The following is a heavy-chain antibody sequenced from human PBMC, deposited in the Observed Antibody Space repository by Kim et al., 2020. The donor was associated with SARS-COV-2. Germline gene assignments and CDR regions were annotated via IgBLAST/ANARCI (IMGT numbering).Heavy chain of an antibody. D-gene: IGHD3-3*01. CDR2: INPNSGGT. CDR1: GYTFTGYY. J-gene: IGHJ5*02. Sequence: ASVKVSCKASGYTFTGYYMHWVRQAPGQGLEWMGRINPNSGGTNYAQKFQGRVTMTRDTSISTAYMELSRLRSDDTAVYYCARDKDDFWSGPLDLNWFDPWGQGTLVTVSS. CDR3: ARDKDDFWSGPLDLNWFDP. V-gene: IGHV1-2*06.